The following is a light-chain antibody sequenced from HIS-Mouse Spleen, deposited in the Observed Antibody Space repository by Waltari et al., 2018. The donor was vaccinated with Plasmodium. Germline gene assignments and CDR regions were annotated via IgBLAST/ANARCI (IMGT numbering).Light chain of an antibody. CDR1: QSVLYSSNNKNY. CDR2: WAS. Sequence: DTVMTQSPDSLAVSLGERATTNCKSSQSVLYSSNNKNYLAWYQHKPGQPPKLLIYWASTRESGVPDRFSGSGSGTDFTLTISSLQAEDVAVYYCQQYYSTPYTFGQGTKLEIK. J-gene: IGKJ2*01. V-gene: IGKV4-1*01. CDR3: QQYYSTPYT.